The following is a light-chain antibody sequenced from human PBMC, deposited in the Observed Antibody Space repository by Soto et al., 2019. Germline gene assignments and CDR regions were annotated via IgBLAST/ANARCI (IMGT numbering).Light chain of an antibody. Sequence: DIQMAQSPSTLSATAGDRVTIACRASQSIGKHLNWYQQKPGEAPKFLIYASSSLQSGVPSRFSGSGSGTDFTLTISRLEPGDFAVYYCQHFGGTTFTFGQGTRLEI. CDR2: ASS. CDR3: QHFGGTTFT. V-gene: IGKV1-39*01. CDR1: QSIGKH. J-gene: IGKJ5*01.